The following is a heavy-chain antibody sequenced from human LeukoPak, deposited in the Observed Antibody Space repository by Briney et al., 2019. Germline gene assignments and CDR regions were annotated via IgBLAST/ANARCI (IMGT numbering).Heavy chain of an antibody. Sequence: GGSLRLSCEVSGFSVGGYALHWVRQAPGKGLEWVAVISFDGSQKYYADSVKGRFTISRDTFKNALFLQKDSLSGEDTGFYYCARSDRGDYNFDYWGQGTLVTVSS. D-gene: IGHD4-17*01. J-gene: IGHJ4*02. CDR3: ARSDRGDYNFDY. V-gene: IGHV3-30*04. CDR2: ISFDGSQK. CDR1: GFSVGGYA.